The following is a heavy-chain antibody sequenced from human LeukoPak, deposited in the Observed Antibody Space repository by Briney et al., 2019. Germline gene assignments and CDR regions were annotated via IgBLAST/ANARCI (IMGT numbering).Heavy chain of an antibody. CDR1: GFTFSSYS. CDR3: AKEEPSHDAFDI. D-gene: IGHD1-14*01. J-gene: IGHJ3*02. Sequence: PGGSLRLSCAASGFTFSSYSMNWVRQAPGKGLEWVSSISSSSSYIYYADSVKGRFTISRDNAKNTLYLQMNSLRAEDTAVYYCAKEEPSHDAFDIWGQGTMVTVSS. V-gene: IGHV3-21*04. CDR2: ISSSSSYI.